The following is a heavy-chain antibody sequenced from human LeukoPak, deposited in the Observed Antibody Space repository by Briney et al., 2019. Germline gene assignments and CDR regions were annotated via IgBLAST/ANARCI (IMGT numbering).Heavy chain of an antibody. CDR1: GFTFSSYA. V-gene: IGHV3-23*01. CDR2: ISGSGGST. J-gene: IGHJ1*01. D-gene: IGHD5-24*01. CDR3: ARRGRDGYNYRYFQH. Sequence: GGSLRLSCAASGFTFSSYAMSWVRQAPGKGLEWVSVISGSGGSTFYADSVKGRFTFSRDNSKNTLSLQMNSLRAEDTAVYYCARRGRDGYNYRYFQHWGQGTLVTVSS.